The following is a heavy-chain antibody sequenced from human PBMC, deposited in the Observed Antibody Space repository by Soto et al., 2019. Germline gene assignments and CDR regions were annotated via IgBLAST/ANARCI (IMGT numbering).Heavy chain of an antibody. CDR3: ANYPTTVTSDY. CDR1: GASVSSGSYY. Sequence: QVQLQESGPGLVKPSETLSLTCTVSGASVSSGSYYWSWFGQPPGKGLEWIGYIYYSGSTNYNPPLKSRVTISVDTSKNQFSLKLSSVTAADTAVYYCANYPTTVTSDYWGQGTLVTVSS. V-gene: IGHV4-61*01. D-gene: IGHD4-17*01. CDR2: IYYSGST. J-gene: IGHJ4*02.